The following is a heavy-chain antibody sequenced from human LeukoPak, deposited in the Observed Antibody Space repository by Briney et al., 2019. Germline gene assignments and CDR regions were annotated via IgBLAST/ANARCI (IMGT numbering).Heavy chain of an antibody. V-gene: IGHV5-51*01. CDR3: ARGGQRSVAGTFDY. D-gene: IGHD6-19*01. J-gene: IGHJ4*02. CDR1: GYSFTTYW. CDR2: IYPGDSDT. Sequence: ESLKISCKGSGYSFTTYWIGWVRQMPGKGLEWMGIIYPGDSDTRYSPSFQGQVSISADKSINTAYLQWSSLKASDTATYYCARGGQRSVAGTFDYWGQGALVTVSS.